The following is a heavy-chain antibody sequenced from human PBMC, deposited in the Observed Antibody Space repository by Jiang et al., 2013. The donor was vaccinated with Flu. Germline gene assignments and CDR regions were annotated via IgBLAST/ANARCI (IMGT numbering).Heavy chain of an antibody. Sequence: TCAISGDSVSSNSAGWNWIRQSPSRGLEWLGRTYYRSRWYNDYAASVKSRITINPDTSKNQFSLHLNSVTPEDTAVYYCARVGRYYFDLWGRGTLVTVSS. V-gene: IGHV6-1*01. CDR1: GDSVSSNSAG. J-gene: IGHJ2*01. CDR2: TYYRSRWYN. D-gene: IGHD1-26*01. CDR3: ARVGRYYFDL.